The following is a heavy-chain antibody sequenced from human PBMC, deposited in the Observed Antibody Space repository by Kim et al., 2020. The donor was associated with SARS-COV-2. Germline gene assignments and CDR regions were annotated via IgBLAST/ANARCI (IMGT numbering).Heavy chain of an antibody. CDR3: AKDGGDYYGYWFDP. J-gene: IGHJ5*02. Sequence: ADSVKGRFNISRDKSKNTLYLQMNSLGAEETAVYYCAKDGGDYYGYWFDPWGQGTLVTVSS. V-gene: IGHV3-23*01. D-gene: IGHD2-21*02.